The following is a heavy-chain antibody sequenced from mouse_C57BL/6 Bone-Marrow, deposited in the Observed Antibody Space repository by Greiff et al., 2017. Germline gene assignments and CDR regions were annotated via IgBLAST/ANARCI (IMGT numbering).Heavy chain of an antibody. CDR1: GYSFTGYY. D-gene: IGHD1-1*01. CDR3: ARDYYGSSYGFAY. V-gene: IGHV1-31*01. Sequence: EVQGVESGPELVKPGASVKISCKASGYSFTGYYMHWVKQSHGNILDWIGYIYPYNGVSSYNQKFKGKATLTVDKSSSTAYMELRSLTSEDSAVYYCARDYYGSSYGFAYWGQGTLVTVSA. J-gene: IGHJ3*01. CDR2: IYPYNGVS.